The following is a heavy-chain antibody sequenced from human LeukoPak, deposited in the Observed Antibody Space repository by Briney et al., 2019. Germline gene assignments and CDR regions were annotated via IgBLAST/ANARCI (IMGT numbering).Heavy chain of an antibody. CDR1: GFNFSSFS. V-gene: IGHV3-21*01. CDR3: ARARDDYSGKFSRTRDYYYYMDV. CDR2: ISSVSSYI. D-gene: IGHD4-23*01. J-gene: IGHJ6*03. Sequence: PGEPLTLFCSASGFNFSSFSINWLRQAPGQGLAWVASISSVSSYIYYAASVKGRFTIPRDNATNSLYLQMNSLRAEDTAVYYCARARDDYSGKFSRTRDYYYYMDVWGKATTVTVSS.